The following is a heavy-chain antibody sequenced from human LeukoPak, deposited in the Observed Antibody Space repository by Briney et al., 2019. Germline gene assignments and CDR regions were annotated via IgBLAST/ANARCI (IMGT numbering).Heavy chain of an antibody. CDR3: ARVGRTGEFYGVIDI. D-gene: IGHD7-27*01. CDR2: IIPIFGTA. J-gene: IGHJ3*02. Sequence: GASVKVSCKASGGTFSSYAISWVRQAPGQGLEWMGGIIPIFGTANYAQKFQGRVTITTDESTSTAYMELSSLRSEDTAVYYCARVGRTGEFYGVIDIWGQGTMVTVSS. CDR1: GGTFSSYA. V-gene: IGHV1-69*05.